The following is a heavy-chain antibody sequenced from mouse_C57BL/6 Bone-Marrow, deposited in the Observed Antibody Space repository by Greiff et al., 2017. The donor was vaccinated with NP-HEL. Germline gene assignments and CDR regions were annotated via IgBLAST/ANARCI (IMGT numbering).Heavy chain of an antibody. V-gene: IGHV1-50*01. CDR1: GYTFTSYW. J-gene: IGHJ2*01. CDR2: IDPSDSYT. D-gene: IGHD1-1*01. CDR3: ARSHYYGSSFYFDY. Sequence: QVQLQQPGAELVKPGASVKLSCKASGYTFTSYWMQWVKQRPGQGLEWIGEIDPSDSYTNYNQKFKGKATLTVDPSSSTAYMQLSSLTSEDSAVYYCARSHYYGSSFYFDYWGQGTTLTVSS.